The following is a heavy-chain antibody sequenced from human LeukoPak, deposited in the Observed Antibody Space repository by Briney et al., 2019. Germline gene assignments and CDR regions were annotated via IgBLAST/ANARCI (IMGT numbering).Heavy chain of an antibody. V-gene: IGHV4-59*01. Sequence: PSETLSLTCTVSGGSISPYYWSWLRQPPGKGLECVGYIYHSGSTNYNPSLKSRLTISVDSSKNQFSLKLSSVTAADTAMYYCARVTLGFGAGFDYWGQGTLVTVSS. CDR3: ARVTLGFGAGFDY. D-gene: IGHD3-10*01. CDR2: IYHSGST. J-gene: IGHJ4*02. CDR1: GGSISPYY.